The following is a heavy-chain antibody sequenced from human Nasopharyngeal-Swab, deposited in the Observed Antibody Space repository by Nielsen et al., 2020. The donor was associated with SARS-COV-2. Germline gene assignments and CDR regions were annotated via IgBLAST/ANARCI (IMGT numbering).Heavy chain of an antibody. CDR1: GFTFSSYA. D-gene: IGHD3-3*01. CDR3: ARDGYDFWSGFYGMDV. CDR2: ISYDGSNK. Sequence: GGSLRLSCAASGFTFSSYAMHWVRQAPGKGLEWVAVISYDGSNKYYADSVKGRFTISRDNSKNTLYLQMNSLRAEGTAVYYCARDGYDFWSGFYGMDVWGQGTTVTVSS. J-gene: IGHJ6*02. V-gene: IGHV3-30-3*01.